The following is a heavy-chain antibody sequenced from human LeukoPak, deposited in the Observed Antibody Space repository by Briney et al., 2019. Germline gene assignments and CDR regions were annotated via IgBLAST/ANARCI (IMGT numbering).Heavy chain of an antibody. CDR1: GGSISSYY. CDR2: IYYSGST. D-gene: IGHD3-10*01. J-gene: IGHJ4*02. V-gene: IGHV4-59*08. Sequence: SETLSLTCTVSGGSISSYYWSWIRQPPGKGLEWIGYIYYSGSTNYNPSLKSRVTISVDTSKNQFSLKLSSVTAADTAVYYCARHGRWPRGIIDYWGQGTLVTVSS. CDR3: ARHGRWPRGIIDY.